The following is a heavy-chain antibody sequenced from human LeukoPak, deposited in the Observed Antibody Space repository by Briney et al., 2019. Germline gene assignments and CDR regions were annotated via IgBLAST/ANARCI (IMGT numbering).Heavy chain of an antibody. CDR1: GFTFSNAW. CDR2: IKTKTDGDRT. D-gene: IGHD6-6*01. J-gene: IGHJ4*02. CDR3: AGGPARIRY. Sequence: PGESLRLSCVVSGFTFSNAWMSWIRQAPGKGLEWVGRIKTKTDGDRTDYAAPVEGRFTISRDDSKHTLSLQMNSLKTEDTAVYYCAGGPARIRYWGQGTLVTVSS. V-gene: IGHV3-15*01.